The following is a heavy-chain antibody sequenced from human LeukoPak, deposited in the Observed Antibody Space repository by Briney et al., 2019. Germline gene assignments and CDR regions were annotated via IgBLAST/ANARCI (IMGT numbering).Heavy chain of an antibody. J-gene: IGHJ4*02. CDR3: ASGYDILTGYYPDDY. V-gene: IGHV3-30*04. Sequence: GGSLRLSCAASGFTFSSYAMHWVRQAPGKGLEWVAVISYDASNKYYADSVKGRFTISRDNSKNTLYLQMNSLRAEDTAVYYCASGYDILTGYYPDDYWGQGTLVTVSS. CDR2: ISYDASNK. CDR1: GFTFSSYA. D-gene: IGHD3-9*01.